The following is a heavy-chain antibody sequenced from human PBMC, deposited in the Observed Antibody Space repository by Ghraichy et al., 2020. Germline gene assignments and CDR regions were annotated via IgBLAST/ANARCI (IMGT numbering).Heavy chain of an antibody. CDR2: ISGSGVET. CDR3: AKGSERLWYLEL. J-gene: IGHJ2*01. D-gene: IGHD6-25*01. V-gene: IGHV3-23*01. CDR1: GFTFSTYA. Sequence: GGSLRLSCAASGFTFSTYAMTWVRQAPGKGLEWVSSISGSGVETYHADSVKGRFAISRDNSRNTLNLQMNSLRAEDTAVYYCAKGSERLWYLELWGRGTLVSVSS.